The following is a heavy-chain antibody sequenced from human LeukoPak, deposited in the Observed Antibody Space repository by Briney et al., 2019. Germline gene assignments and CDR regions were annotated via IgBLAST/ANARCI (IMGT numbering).Heavy chain of an antibody. Sequence: ASVKVSCKVSGYTLTELSMHWVRQAPGKGLEWMGGFDPEDGETIYAQKFQGRVTMTEDTSTDTAYMELSSLRSEDTAVYYCATGGIAAAGYLLMGDYFDYWGQGTPVTVSS. CDR3: ATGGIAAAGYLLMGDYFDY. J-gene: IGHJ4*02. V-gene: IGHV1-24*01. D-gene: IGHD6-13*01. CDR2: FDPEDGET. CDR1: GYTLTELS.